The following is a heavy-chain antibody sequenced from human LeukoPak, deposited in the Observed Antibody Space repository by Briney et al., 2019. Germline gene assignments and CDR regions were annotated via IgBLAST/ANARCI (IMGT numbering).Heavy chain of an antibody. Sequence: SETLSLTCTVSGGAISNYYWSWIRQPPGKGLEWIGYIYYSGSTNYNPPLKSRVTISVDTSKNKFSLRLSSVTAADTAVYYCARAARGWPYFDYWGQGTLVTVSS. CDR2: IYYSGST. CDR3: ARAARGWPYFDY. CDR1: GGAISNYY. D-gene: IGHD6-19*01. V-gene: IGHV4-59*01. J-gene: IGHJ4*02.